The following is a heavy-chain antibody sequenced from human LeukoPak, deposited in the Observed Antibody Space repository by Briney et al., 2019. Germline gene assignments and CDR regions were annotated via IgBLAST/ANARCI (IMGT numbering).Heavy chain of an antibody. CDR3: ARGRSPTWFDP. D-gene: IGHD1-1*01. CDR2: IYYSGST. V-gene: IGHV4-31*03. Sequence: PSETLSLTCTVSGGSISSGGYYWSWIRQHPGRGLEWIGYIYYSGSTYYNPSLKSRVTISVDTSKNQFSLKLSSVTAADTAVYYCARGRSPTWFDPWGQGTLVTVSS. J-gene: IGHJ5*02. CDR1: GGSISSGGYY.